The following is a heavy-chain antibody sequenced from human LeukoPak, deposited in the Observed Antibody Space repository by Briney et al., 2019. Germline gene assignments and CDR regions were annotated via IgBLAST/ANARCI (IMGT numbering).Heavy chain of an antibody. J-gene: IGHJ3*02. Sequence: PGGSLRLSCAASGFTFSSYAMSWVRQAPGKGLEWVSAISGSGGSTYYADSVKGRFTISRDNSKNTLYLQMNSLRAEDTAVYYCAKSLYDFWSGYYGPAREAFDIWGQGTMVTVSS. CDR3: AKSLYDFWSGYYGPAREAFDI. V-gene: IGHV3-23*01. CDR1: GFTFSSYA. D-gene: IGHD3-3*01. CDR2: ISGSGGST.